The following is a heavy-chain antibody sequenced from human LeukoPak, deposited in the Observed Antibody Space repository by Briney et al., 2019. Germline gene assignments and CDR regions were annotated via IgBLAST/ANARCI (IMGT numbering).Heavy chain of an antibody. CDR3: ARGGYYDSSSYYLSDY. Sequence: PGKSLRLSCAASGFTFSDYGMHWVRQASGKGLEWVAIIWYDGSKTYYADSVKGRFSISRDNSKNTLYLQMSSLTAEDTAVYYCARGGYYDSSSYYLSDYWGQGTLVTVSS. D-gene: IGHD3-22*01. CDR2: IWYDGSKT. J-gene: IGHJ4*02. CDR1: GFTFSDYG. V-gene: IGHV3-33*01.